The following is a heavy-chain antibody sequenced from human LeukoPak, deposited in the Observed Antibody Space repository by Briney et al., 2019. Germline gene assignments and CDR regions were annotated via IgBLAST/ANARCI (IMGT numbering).Heavy chain of an antibody. D-gene: IGHD6-19*01. CDR3: AGVGGSGAGYYYYYMDV. CDR1: GFTFSSYE. J-gene: IGHJ6*03. Sequence: PGGSLRLSCAASGFTFSSYEMNWVRQAPGKGLEWVSYISSSGSTIYYADSVKGRFTISRGNAKNSLYLQMNSLRAEDTAVYYCAGVGGSGAGYYYYYMDVWGKGTTVTVSS. CDR2: ISSSGSTI. V-gene: IGHV3-48*03.